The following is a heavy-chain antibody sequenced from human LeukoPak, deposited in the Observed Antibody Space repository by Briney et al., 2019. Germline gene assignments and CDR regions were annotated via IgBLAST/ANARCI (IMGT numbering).Heavy chain of an antibody. D-gene: IGHD5-18*01. J-gene: IGHJ6*03. V-gene: IGHV3-53*01. CDR2: IYSGGST. CDR3: ARSGGYSYGYHYYYYYMDV. CDR1: GFTVSSNY. Sequence: GGSLRLSCAASGFTVSSNYMSWVHQAPGKGLEWVSVIYSGGSTYYADSVKGRFTISRDNSKNTLYLQMNSLRAEDTAVYYCARSGGYSYGYHYYYYYMDVWGKGTTVTISS.